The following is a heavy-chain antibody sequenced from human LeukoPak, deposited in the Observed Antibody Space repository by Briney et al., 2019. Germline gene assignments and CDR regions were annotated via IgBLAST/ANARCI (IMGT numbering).Heavy chain of an antibody. V-gene: IGHV1-8*01. J-gene: IGHJ6*02. Sequence: ASVNVSFTASGYTFTSYDINWVRQATGQGREWMGWMNPNSGNTGYAQKFQGRVTMTRNTSISTAYMELSSLRSEDTAVYYCARFYYYYGMDVWGQGTTVTVSS. CDR2: MNPNSGNT. CDR3: ARFYYYYGMDV. CDR1: GYTFTSYD.